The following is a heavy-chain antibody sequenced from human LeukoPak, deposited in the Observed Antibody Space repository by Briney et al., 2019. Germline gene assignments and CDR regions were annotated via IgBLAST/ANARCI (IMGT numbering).Heavy chain of an antibody. Sequence: SETLSLTCAVYGGSFSGYYRSWIRQPPGKGLEWIGEINHSGSTNYNPSLKSRVTISVDTSKNQFSLKLSSVTAADTAVYYCARDGGGGYSYGEYYYGMDVWGQGTTVTVSS. V-gene: IGHV4-34*01. CDR2: INHSGST. D-gene: IGHD5-18*01. CDR3: ARDGGGGYSYGEYYYGMDV. CDR1: GGSFSGYY. J-gene: IGHJ6*02.